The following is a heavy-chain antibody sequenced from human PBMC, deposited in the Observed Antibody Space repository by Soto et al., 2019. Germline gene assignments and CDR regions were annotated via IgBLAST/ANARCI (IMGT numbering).Heavy chain of an antibody. Sequence: VQLVQSGAEVKKPGASVKVSCKASGYTFTSYGISWVRQAPGQGLEWMGWISAYNGNTNYAQKLQGRVTMTTDTSTSTAYMELRSLRSDDTAVYYCARESEQLDRAVLYYGMDVWGQGTTVTVSS. J-gene: IGHJ6*02. CDR2: ISAYNGNT. CDR3: ARESEQLDRAVLYYGMDV. V-gene: IGHV1-18*01. CDR1: GYTFTSYG. D-gene: IGHD1-1*01.